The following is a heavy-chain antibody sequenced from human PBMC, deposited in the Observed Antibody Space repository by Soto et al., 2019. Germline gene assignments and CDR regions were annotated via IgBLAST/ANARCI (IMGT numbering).Heavy chain of an antibody. CDR2: IIPIFGTA. D-gene: IGHD3-10*01. CDR1: GGTFSSYA. Sequence: QVQLVQSGAEVKKPGSSVKVSCKASGGTFSSYAISWVRQAPGQGLEWMGGIIPIFGTANYAQKFQGRVTITADESTSTAYMELCSLRSEVTAVYYCARYYGSGRYAYYYGMDVWGHGTTVTVSS. J-gene: IGHJ6*02. CDR3: ARYYGSGRYAYYYGMDV. V-gene: IGHV1-69*01.